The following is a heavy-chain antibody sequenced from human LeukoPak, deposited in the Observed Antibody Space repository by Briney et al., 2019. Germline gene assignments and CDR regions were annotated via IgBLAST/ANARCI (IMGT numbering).Heavy chain of an antibody. Sequence: VASVKVSCKAYGYTFTSYAMNWVRQAPGQGLEWMGWINTNTGNPTYAQGFTGRFVFSLDTSVSTAYLQISSLKAEDTAVYYCARDRVFAGSYYGGAFDIWGQGTMVTVSS. CDR2: INTNTGNP. D-gene: IGHD3-10*01. V-gene: IGHV7-4-1*02. J-gene: IGHJ3*02. CDR1: GYTFTSYA. CDR3: ARDRVFAGSYYGGAFDI.